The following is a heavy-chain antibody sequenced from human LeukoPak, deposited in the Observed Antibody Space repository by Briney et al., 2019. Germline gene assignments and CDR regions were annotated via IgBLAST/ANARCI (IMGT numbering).Heavy chain of an antibody. J-gene: IGHJ6*02. CDR1: GGSISSYY. CDR2: IYYSGST. D-gene: IGHD3-10*01. V-gene: IGHV4-59*08. CDR3: ARNRRDYYGSGSYMYYGMDV. Sequence: PSETLSLPCTVSGGSISSYYWSWIRQPPGKGLEWIGYIYYSGSTSYNPSLKSRVPISLDTSTNQFSLKLSSVTAADKAVYYCARNRRDYYGSGSYMYYGMDVWGQGTTVTVSS.